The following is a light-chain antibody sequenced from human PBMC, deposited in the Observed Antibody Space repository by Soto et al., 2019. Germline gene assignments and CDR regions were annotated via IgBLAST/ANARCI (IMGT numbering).Light chain of an antibody. CDR2: AAS. J-gene: IGKJ4*01. CDR1: QGISSY. V-gene: IGKV1-8*01. Sequence: AIRMTQSPSSFSASTGDRVTITCRASQGISSYLAWYQQKPGKAPKLLIYAASILQSGVPSRFSGSGFGTDFTLTISSLQAEDFASYFCQHLRSYPSTFGGGTKVEIK. CDR3: QHLRSYPST.